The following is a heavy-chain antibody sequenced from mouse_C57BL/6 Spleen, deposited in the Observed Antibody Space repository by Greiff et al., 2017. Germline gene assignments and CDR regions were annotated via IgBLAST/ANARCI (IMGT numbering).Heavy chain of an antibody. Sequence: EVQLQQSVAELVRPGASVKLSCTASGFTIKNTYMHWVKQRPEQGLEWIGRIDPANGNTNYAPKFQGKATITADTSSNTASLQLSSLTSEDTSFYYCARGDSNRNRAMDDWGQGTTVTVSS. CDR3: ARGDSNRNRAMDD. CDR2: IDPANGNT. D-gene: IGHD2-5*01. V-gene: IGHV14-3*01. CDR1: GFTIKNTY. J-gene: IGHJ4*01.